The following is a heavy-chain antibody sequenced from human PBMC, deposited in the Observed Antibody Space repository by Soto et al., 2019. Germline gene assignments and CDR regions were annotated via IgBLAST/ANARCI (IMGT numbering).Heavy chain of an antibody. V-gene: IGHV4-4*02. J-gene: IGHJ4*02. D-gene: IGHD3-10*01. CDR3: ARRAYGSGRIFDY. CDR1: GDSISSGYW. CDR2: IYDSGYS. Sequence: QVQLQESGPGLVKPSGTLSLICAVSGDSISSGYWWGWVRQPPGKGLEWIGEIYDSGYSIYNTSLKSRVTMSVDKSKNQFSLKLSSVTAADTAVYYCARRAYGSGRIFDYWGQGTLVTVSS.